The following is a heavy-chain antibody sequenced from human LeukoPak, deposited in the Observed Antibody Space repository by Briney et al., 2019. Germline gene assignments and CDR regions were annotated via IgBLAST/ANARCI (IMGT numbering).Heavy chain of an antibody. J-gene: IGHJ6*02. D-gene: IGHD2-8*01. CDR2: ISSSSSYI. V-gene: IGHV3-21*04. CDR3: ASVHYYGMEV. CDR1: GFIFSNYY. Sequence: GGSLRLSRAASGFIFSNYYMNWVRPAPGKGLEWVSSISSSSSYIYYADSVKGRFTISRDNAKNSLFLQMNSLRAEDTAVYYCASVHYYGMEVWGQGTTVTVSS.